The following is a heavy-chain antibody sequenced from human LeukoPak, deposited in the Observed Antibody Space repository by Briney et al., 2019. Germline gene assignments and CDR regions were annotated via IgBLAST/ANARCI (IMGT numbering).Heavy chain of an antibody. D-gene: IGHD6-13*01. V-gene: IGHV4-34*01. CDR2: INHSGST. J-gene: IGHJ4*02. CDR1: GGSFSGYY. Sequence: ASETLSLTCAVYGGSFSGYYWSWIRQPPGKGLEWIGEINHSGSTNYNPSLKSRVTISVDTSKNQFSLKLSSVTAADTAVYYCARGPLVSISGIAAGGLSATFDYWGQGTLVTVSS. CDR3: ARGPLVSISGIAAGGLSATFDY.